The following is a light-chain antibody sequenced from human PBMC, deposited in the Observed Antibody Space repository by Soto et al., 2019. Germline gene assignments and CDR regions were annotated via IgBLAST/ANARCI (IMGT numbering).Light chain of an antibody. CDR1: QSISSN. V-gene: IGKV3-15*01. CDR3: QQYNNWPWT. J-gene: IGKJ1*01. Sequence: EVVMTQSPATLSVSPGESATLSCRASQSISSNLAWYQQKPGQAPRLLIYGASTRATGIPATFSGSGSGTEFTLTISSLQSEDFALYSCQQYNNWPWTFGQGTKVEIK. CDR2: GAS.